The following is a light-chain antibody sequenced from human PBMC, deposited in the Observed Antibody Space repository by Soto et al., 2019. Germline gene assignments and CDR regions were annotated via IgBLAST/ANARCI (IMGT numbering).Light chain of an antibody. V-gene: IGKV1-12*01. Sequence: DNQMTQSPSSVSASVGDRVTITCRASEAISTWLALYQQKPGRAPKLLIYSASSLQNAAPSRFTGSGSGTDFTLTITSLQPDDTAIYYCQQTRSFPLTFGGGTKVDIK. J-gene: IGKJ4*01. CDR1: EAISTW. CDR3: QQTRSFPLT. CDR2: SAS.